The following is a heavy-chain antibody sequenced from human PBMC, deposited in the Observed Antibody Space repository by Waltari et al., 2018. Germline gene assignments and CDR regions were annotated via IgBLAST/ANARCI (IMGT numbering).Heavy chain of an antibody. CDR3: ARDYCDRTNCHGMDV. CDR1: EFTFSSYA. Sequence: QVQLVESGGGVVQPGRSLRLSCAASEFTFSSYAMHWVRQAPGKGLELVAVISYNGRNIYYVDSVKGRFSISRDNSEKMLYLQMNSLRAEDTAVYYCARDYCDRTNCHGMDVWGQGTTVTVFS. J-gene: IGHJ6*02. V-gene: IGHV3-30*04. D-gene: IGHD3-22*01. CDR2: ISYNGRNI.